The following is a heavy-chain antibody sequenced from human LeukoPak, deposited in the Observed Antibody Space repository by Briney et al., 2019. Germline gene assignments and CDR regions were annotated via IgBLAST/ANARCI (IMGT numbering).Heavy chain of an antibody. Sequence: PSETLSLTCTVSDGSITNYDWSWVRKPPGKGLEFIGHVHYSGTANYNPSLRSRVTISIDTSKKHFFLKLKSVTAAATAVYYCARGYGDFRVEGRYFDSWGQGTLVTVSS. CDR2: VHYSGTA. CDR1: DGSITNYD. D-gene: IGHD4-17*01. J-gene: IGHJ4*02. V-gene: IGHV4-59*01. CDR3: ARGYGDFRVEGRYFDS.